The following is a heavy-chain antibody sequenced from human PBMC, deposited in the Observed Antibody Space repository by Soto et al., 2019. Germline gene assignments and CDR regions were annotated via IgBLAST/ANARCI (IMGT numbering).Heavy chain of an antibody. D-gene: IGHD1-26*01. J-gene: IGHJ2*01. CDR1: GFTVSSSY. CDR2: IYSDGNT. V-gene: IGHV3-66*04. Sequence: EVQLVESGGGLVQPGGSLRLSCAASGFTVSSSYMGWVRQAPGKGLEWLSAIYSDGNTYYADSVKGRFTIYRDSSKDTLYLQMNSLRADDTAIYYCARQVGFYWYLDLWGRGTLVTVSS. CDR3: ARQVGFYWYLDL.